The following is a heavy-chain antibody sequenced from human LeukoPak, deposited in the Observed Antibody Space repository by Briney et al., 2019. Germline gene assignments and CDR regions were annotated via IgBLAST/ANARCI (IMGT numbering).Heavy chain of an antibody. D-gene: IGHD1-1*01. CDR1: GYTFTGYF. Sequence: AAVKVSCKASGYTFTGYFMHSVRQAPGQGLEWMGWINPNSGGTNYAQKFQGRVTLTRDTSISTAYMGLSRLRSDDTAVYYCARWKATQSEYGGQGTLVTVPS. CDR3: ARWKATQSEY. J-gene: IGHJ4*02. V-gene: IGHV1-2*02. CDR2: INPNSGGT.